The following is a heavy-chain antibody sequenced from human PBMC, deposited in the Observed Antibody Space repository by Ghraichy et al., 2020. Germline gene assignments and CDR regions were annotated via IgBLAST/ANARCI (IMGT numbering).Heavy chain of an antibody. V-gene: IGHV3-23*01. J-gene: IGHJ4*02. Sequence: GGSLRLSCAASGFTFSSYAMSWVRQAPGKGLEWVSATSGGGGSTYYADSVQGRFTISRDNSKNTLYLQMNSLRAEDTAVYYCAKDRGGNSSWRYWGQGTLVTVSS. CDR1: GFTFSSYA. D-gene: IGHD6-13*01. CDR3: AKDRGGNSSWRY. CDR2: TSGGGGST.